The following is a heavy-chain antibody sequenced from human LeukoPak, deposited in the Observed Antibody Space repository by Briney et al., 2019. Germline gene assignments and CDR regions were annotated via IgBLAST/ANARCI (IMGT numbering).Heavy chain of an antibody. Sequence: GGSLRLSCAASGFTFSGSAMHWVRQASGKGLEWVSRIRSKANSYATAYAASVKGRFTISRDDSKNTAYLQMNSLKTEDTAVYYCTRLPQGSYDNWFDPWGQGTLVTVSS. CDR1: GFTFSGSA. D-gene: IGHD5-18*01. CDR2: IRSKANSYAT. V-gene: IGHV3-73*01. J-gene: IGHJ5*02. CDR3: TRLPQGSYDNWFDP.